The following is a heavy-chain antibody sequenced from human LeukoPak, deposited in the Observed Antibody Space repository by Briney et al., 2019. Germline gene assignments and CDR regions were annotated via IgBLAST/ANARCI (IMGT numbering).Heavy chain of an antibody. CDR3: ARELWFGGRTMFDP. CDR2: ISSSGSTI. Sequence: GGSLRLSCAASGFTFSSYEMNWVRQAPGKGLELVSYISSSGSTIYYADSVKGRFTISRDNAKNSLYLQMNSLRAEDTAVYYCARELWFGGRTMFDPWGQGTLVTVSS. V-gene: IGHV3-48*03. D-gene: IGHD3-10*01. J-gene: IGHJ5*02. CDR1: GFTFSSYE.